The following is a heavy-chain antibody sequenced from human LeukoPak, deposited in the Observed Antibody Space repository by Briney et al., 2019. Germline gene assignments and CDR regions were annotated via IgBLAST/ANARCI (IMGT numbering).Heavy chain of an antibody. V-gene: IGHV4-34*01. CDR3: VASIGRGGWIPFDY. Sequence: SETLSLTCAVYGGSFSGYYWSWIRQPPGKGLEWIGEINHSGSTNYNPSLKSRVTISVDTSKNQFSLKLSSVTAADTAVYYCVASIGRGGWIPFDYWGQGTLVTVSA. CDR1: GGSFSGYY. D-gene: IGHD3-16*01. CDR2: INHSGST. J-gene: IGHJ4*02.